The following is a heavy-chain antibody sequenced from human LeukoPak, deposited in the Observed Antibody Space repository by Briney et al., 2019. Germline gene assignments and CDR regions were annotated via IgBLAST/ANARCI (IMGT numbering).Heavy chain of an antibody. CDR3: VRQSQGLDY. CDR2: ITENGSTK. D-gene: IGHD6-19*01. Sequence: GGSLRLSCAASGFTFSPHTMHWVRQAPGKGLEWVAVITENGSTKYYAESVRGRFSVSRDDSRNTLHLQMSSLTTDDTAVYFCVRQSQGLDYWGQGTLVTVSS. V-gene: IGHV3-30-3*01. J-gene: IGHJ4*02. CDR1: GFTFSPHT.